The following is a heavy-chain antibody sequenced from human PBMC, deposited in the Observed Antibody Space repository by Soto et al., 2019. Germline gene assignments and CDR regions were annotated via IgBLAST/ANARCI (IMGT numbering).Heavy chain of an antibody. J-gene: IGHJ5*02. Sequence: ASVKVSCKASGGTFGSNAISWVRQAPGQGLEWMGNIIPIFGTTKNAQNFQGRVTITADESTNTAYMELSSLRFEDTAMYYCARGHISSTKNWLDPWGQGTLVTVSS. CDR2: IIPIFGTT. CDR1: GGTFGSNA. D-gene: IGHD6-6*01. V-gene: IGHV1-69*13. CDR3: ARGHISSTKNWLDP.